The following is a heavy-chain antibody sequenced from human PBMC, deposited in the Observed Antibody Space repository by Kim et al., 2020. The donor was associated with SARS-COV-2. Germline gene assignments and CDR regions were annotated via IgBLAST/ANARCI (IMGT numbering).Heavy chain of an antibody. Sequence: GGSLRLSCAASGFTFSSYAMSWVRQAPGKGLVWVSAISGSGGSTYYADSVKGRFTISRDNSKNTLYLQMNSLRAEDTAVYYCAKDLAGPGYYYGSGSYEPFDYWGQGTLVTVSS. J-gene: IGHJ4*02. D-gene: IGHD3-10*01. CDR3: AKDLAGPGYYYGSGSYEPFDY. CDR2: ISGSGGST. CDR1: GFTFSSYA. V-gene: IGHV3-23*01.